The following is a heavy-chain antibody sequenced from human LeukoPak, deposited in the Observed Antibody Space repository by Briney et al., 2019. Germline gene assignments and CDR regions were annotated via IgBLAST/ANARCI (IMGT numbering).Heavy chain of an antibody. Sequence: PGGSLRLSCAASGFNFISYEMNWVRQAPGKGLEWISYISSSGTIYYAESVKGRFTISGDDGKSELYLQMNSLRAEDTATYFCSRHDDGAGTYYFSYYMDVWGRGTTVTVSS. CDR2: ISSSGTI. D-gene: IGHD3-10*01. CDR1: GFNFISYE. J-gene: IGHJ6*03. CDR3: SRHDDGAGTYYFSYYMDV. V-gene: IGHV3-48*03.